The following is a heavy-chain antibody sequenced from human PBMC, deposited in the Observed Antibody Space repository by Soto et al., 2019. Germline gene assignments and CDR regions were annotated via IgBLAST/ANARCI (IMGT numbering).Heavy chain of an antibody. V-gene: IGHV3-64*01. Sequence: EVQLAESGGGLAQPGGSLRLSCAASGFTLSGYAMDWVRQAPGKGLEYVSGISSNGVGTYYANSVQGRFNISRDNSKNTVYLQMGSLRPEDMAVYYCARRARPGYYYMDVGGKGTTVTVSS. D-gene: IGHD6-6*01. CDR1: GFTLSGYA. CDR3: ARRARPGYYYMDV. CDR2: ISSNGVGT. J-gene: IGHJ6*03.